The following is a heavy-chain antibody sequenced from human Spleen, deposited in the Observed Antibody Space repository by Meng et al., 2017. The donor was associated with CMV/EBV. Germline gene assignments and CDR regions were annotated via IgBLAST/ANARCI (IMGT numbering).Heavy chain of an antibody. V-gene: IGHV3-23*01. J-gene: IGHJ4*02. CDR1: GLTFSSYG. CDR3: AKYSAVGERLYYFDY. CDR2: IGATAGGT. Sequence: GSLRLSCAASGLTFSSYGMSWVRQAPGKGLEWVSSIGATAGGTYYADSVKGRFTISRDNAKNTLYLQMNSLSAEDTAVYYCAKYSAVGERLYYFDYWGQGTLVTVSS. D-gene: IGHD2-21*01.